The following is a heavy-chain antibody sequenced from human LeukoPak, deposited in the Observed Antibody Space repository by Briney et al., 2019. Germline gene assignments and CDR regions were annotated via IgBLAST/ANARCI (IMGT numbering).Heavy chain of an antibody. CDR3: TTKGYYYGMDV. V-gene: IGHV3-73*01. J-gene: IGHJ6*02. CDR2: IRSKANSYAT. Sequence: PGGSLRLSCAASGFTFSGSAMHWVRQASGKGLEWVGRIRSKANSYATAYAASVKGRFPISRDYSKTTAYLQMNSLKAEDTAVYHCTTKGYYYGMDVWGQGTTVTVSS. CDR1: GFTFSGSA.